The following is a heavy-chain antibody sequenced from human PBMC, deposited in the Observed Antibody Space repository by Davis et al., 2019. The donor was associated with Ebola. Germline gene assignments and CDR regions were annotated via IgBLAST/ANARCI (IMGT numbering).Heavy chain of an antibody. CDR2: MNPNSGNT. Sequence: ASVKVSCKASGYTFTSYDINWVRQATGQGLEWMGWMNPNSGNTGYAQKFQGRVTITRNTSISTAYMELSSLRSEDTAVYYCARGPAAAAAYYYYMDVWGKGTTATVSS. J-gene: IGHJ6*03. CDR3: ARGPAAAAAYYYYMDV. D-gene: IGHD6-13*01. V-gene: IGHV1-8*03. CDR1: GYTFTSYD.